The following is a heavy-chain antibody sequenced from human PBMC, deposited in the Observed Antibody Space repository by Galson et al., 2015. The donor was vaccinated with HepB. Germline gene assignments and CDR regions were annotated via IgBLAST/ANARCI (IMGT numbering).Heavy chain of an antibody. CDR3: ARGYDSGTFYYHF. CDR2: IIPIFGTA. D-gene: IGHD3-10*01. V-gene: IGHV1-69*06. CDR1: GGTFSSHA. J-gene: IGHJ4*02. Sequence: SVKVSCKASGGTFSSHAIDWVRQAPGQGPEWMGGIIPIFGTANYAQKFQGRVTITADKSTSTAYMELSSLRFEDTAVYYCARGYDSGTFYYHFWGQGTLVTVSS.